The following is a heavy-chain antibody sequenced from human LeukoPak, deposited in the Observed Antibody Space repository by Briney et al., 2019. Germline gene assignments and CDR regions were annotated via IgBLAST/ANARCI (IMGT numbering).Heavy chain of an antibody. CDR1: GFTFSSYE. CDR2: ISDSGRTI. J-gene: IGHJ3*02. V-gene: IGHV3-48*03. D-gene: IGHD6-19*01. Sequence: GRSLRLSCAASGFTFSSYEMNWVRQAPGKGLEWVSYISDSGRTIYYADSVKGRFTISRDNAKKSVYLQMNSLRAEDTAIYYCALGIAVDACDTWGQGTMVTVSS. CDR3: ALGIAVDACDT.